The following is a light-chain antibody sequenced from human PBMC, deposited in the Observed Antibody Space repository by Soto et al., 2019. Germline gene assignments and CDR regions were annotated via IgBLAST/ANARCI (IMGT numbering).Light chain of an antibody. V-gene: IGKV3-20*01. CDR1: QSVSSSY. CDR2: GAS. J-gene: IGKJ4*01. CDR3: QQYGSSPLT. Sequence: VLTPAPGTLSLSPGARATLSGRASQSVSSSYLAWYQQKPGQAPRLLIYGASSRAAGIPDRFSGSGSGTDFTLTISRLEPEDFAVYYCQQYGSSPLTFGGGTKVDIK.